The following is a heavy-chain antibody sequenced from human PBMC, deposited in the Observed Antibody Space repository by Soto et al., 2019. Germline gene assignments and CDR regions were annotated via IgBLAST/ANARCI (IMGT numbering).Heavy chain of an antibody. J-gene: IGHJ1*01. CDR1: GFTFSSYW. V-gene: IGHV3-7*01. CDR3: ARDRVGGTYCSGGSCYSVRYFQH. D-gene: IGHD2-15*01. CDR2: IKQDGSEK. Sequence: EVQLVESGGGLVQPGGSLRLSCAASGFTFSSYWMSWVRQAPGKGLEWVANIKQDGSEKYYVDSVKGRFTISRDNAKNSLYLQMNSLRAEDTAVYYCARDRVGGTYCSGGSCYSVRYFQHWGQGTLVTVSS.